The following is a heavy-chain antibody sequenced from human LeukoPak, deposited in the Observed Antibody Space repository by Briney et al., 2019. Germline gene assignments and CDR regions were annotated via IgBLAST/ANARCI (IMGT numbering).Heavy chain of an antibody. CDR1: GYSFTSYW. V-gene: IGHV5-51*04. CDR2: IYPGDSDT. J-gene: IGHJ5*02. Sequence: GESLKISCKGSGYSFTSYWIGWVRQMPGKGLEWMGIIYPGDSDTRYSPSFQGQVTISADKPISTAYLQWSSLKASDTTMYYCARLLVVVAATPWFDPWGQGTLVTVSS. D-gene: IGHD2-15*01. CDR3: ARLLVVVAATPWFDP.